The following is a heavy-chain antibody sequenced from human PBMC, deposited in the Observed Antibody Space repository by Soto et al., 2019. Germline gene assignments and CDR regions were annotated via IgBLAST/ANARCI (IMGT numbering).Heavy chain of an antibody. CDR1: GFFFSAYW. D-gene: IGHD2-15*01. CDR2: ITSSGSYV. CDR3: ARLHCSGGSCYYSFDY. V-gene: IGHV3-21*01. J-gene: IGHJ4*02. Sequence: GGSLRLSCAASGFFFSAYWMSWVRQAPGKGLEWVSSITSSGSYVYYADSMKGRFTISRDNAKNSVYLQVNSLRAEDTAVYYCARLHCSGGSCYYSFDYWGRGTLVT.